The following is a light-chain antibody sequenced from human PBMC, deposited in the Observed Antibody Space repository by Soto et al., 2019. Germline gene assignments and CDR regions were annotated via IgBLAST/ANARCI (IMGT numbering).Light chain of an antibody. J-gene: IGKJ2*01. CDR3: QQYGSAPLYT. CDR1: QSVSSSY. V-gene: IGKV3-20*01. CDR2: GAS. Sequence: EIVLTQSPGTLSLAPGERATLSCRARQSVSSSYLAWYHQKPGQAPRLLIYGASSRATGIPDRFSGSGSGTDFTLTTSRLEPEDFAVYYCQQYGSAPLYTFGQGTPLAIK.